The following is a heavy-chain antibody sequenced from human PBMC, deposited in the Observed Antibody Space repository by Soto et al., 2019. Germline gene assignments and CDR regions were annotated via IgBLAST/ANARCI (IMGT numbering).Heavy chain of an antibody. Sequence: SETLSLTCAVSGGSISSSNWWSWVRQPPGKGLEWIGEIYHSGSTNYNPSLKSRVTISVDKSKNQFSLKLSSVTAADTAVYYCARGSNYYDSSGYYSNDFDYWGQGTLVTVSS. CDR1: GGSISSSNW. CDR3: ARGSNYYDSSGYYSNDFDY. V-gene: IGHV4-4*02. J-gene: IGHJ4*02. D-gene: IGHD3-22*01. CDR2: IYHSGST.